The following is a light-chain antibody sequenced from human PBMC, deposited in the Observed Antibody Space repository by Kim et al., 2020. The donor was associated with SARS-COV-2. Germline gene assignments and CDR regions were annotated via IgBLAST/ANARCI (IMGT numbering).Light chain of an antibody. CDR3: LQADSFPWT. CDR2: AAS. J-gene: IGKJ1*01. CDR1: QGISSW. Sequence: ASVGDRVTISCRATQGISSWLAWYQQKPGKAPKLLIYAASSLQSGVSSRFSGSGSGTDFTLTISSLQPEDFATYYCLQADSFPWTFGQGTKVDIK. V-gene: IGKV1-12*01.